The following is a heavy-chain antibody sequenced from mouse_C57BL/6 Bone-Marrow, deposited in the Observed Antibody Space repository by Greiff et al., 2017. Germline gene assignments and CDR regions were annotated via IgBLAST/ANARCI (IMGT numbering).Heavy chain of an antibody. CDR3: ARVRGLFDY. J-gene: IGHJ2*01. V-gene: IGHV5-4*03. CDR1: GFTFSSYA. D-gene: IGHD3-3*01. Sequence: EVKLVESGGGLVKPGGSLKLSCAASGFTFSSYAMSWVRQTPEKRLEWVATISDGGSYTYYPDNVKGRFTISRDNAKNNLYLQMSHLKSEDTAMYYCARVRGLFDYWAKAPLSQSPQ. CDR2: ISDGGSYT.